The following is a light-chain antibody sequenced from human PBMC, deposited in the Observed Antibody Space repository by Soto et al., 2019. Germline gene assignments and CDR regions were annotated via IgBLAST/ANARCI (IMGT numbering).Light chain of an antibody. Sequence: DVQMTQSPSTLSASVGDRVTITCRASQTIRDSLAWFQQRPGKAPKLLIYDASSLESGVPSRFSGSGSGTEFTLTISSLQPDDFATYYCQHYNSYWTFGQGTKVDI. V-gene: IGKV1-5*01. CDR3: QHYNSYWT. J-gene: IGKJ1*01. CDR2: DAS. CDR1: QTIRDS.